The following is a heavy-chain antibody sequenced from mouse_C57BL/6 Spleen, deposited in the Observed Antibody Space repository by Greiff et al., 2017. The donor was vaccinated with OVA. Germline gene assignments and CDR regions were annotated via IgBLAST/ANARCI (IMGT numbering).Heavy chain of an antibody. CDR2: ISNGGGST. Sequence: EVKLVESGGGLVQPGGSLKLSCAASGFTFSDYYMYWVRQTPEKRLEWVAYISNGGGSTYYPDTVKGRFTISRDNAKNTLYLQMSRLKSEDTAMYYCARQGLLRSHYYAMDYWGQGTSVTVSS. J-gene: IGHJ4*01. V-gene: IGHV5-12*01. CDR1: GFTFSDYY. D-gene: IGHD1-1*01. CDR3: ARQGLLRSHYYAMDY.